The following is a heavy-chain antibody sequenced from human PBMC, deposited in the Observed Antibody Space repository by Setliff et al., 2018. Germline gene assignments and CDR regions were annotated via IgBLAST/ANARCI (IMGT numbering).Heavy chain of an antibody. J-gene: IGHJ6*03. CDR2: ISSNGRT. V-gene: IGHV4-4*07. CDR3: TRGRQNYYYMDV. Sequence: PSETLSLTCTVSGGSVTSYYWSWIRQAAGKGLEWVGRISSNGRTNYNPSLEGRVSMSVDTSKNQISLHLTSMTTADTALYYCTRGRQNYYYMDVWGKGTTGTVS. CDR1: GGSVTSYY.